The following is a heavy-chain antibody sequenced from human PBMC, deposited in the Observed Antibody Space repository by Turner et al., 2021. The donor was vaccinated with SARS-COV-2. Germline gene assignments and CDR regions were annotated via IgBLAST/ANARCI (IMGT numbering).Heavy chain of an antibody. CDR2: IKQDGSEK. Sequence: EVQLVESGGGLVQPGGCLRLSCAASGFTFSSYWMSCVRQAPGRGLEWVANIKQDGSEKYYVDSVKGRFTISRDNAKNSLYLQMNSLRAEDTAVYYCARLHTSSWYFDYWGQGTLVTVSS. V-gene: IGHV3-7*03. D-gene: IGHD6-13*01. CDR3: ARLHTSSWYFDY. CDR1: GFTFSSYW. J-gene: IGHJ4*02.